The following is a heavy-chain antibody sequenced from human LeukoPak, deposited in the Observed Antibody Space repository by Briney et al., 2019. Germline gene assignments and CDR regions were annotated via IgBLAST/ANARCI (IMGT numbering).Heavy chain of an antibody. CDR2: ISSGGGTT. Sequence: PGGSLRLSCAASGFTYSNYAMNWVRQAPGKGLEWVSGISSGGGTTYYADSVKGRFIISRDNSKNTLYLQMDSLRAEDTAIYYCTKAGIAVPATPDYWGQGTLVPVSS. V-gene: IGHV3-23*01. J-gene: IGHJ4*02. D-gene: IGHD6-19*01. CDR3: TKAGIAVPATPDY. CDR1: GFTYSNYA.